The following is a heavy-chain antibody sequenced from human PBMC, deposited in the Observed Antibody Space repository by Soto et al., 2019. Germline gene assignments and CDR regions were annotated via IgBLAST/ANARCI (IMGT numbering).Heavy chain of an antibody. D-gene: IGHD2-2*02. CDR1: GFTFSSYC. Sequence: PGDSLRLSCATSGFTFSSYCMHWVRQAPGKGLEWVAVISYDGSKKYYAEYVKGRFTISRDNSKNTLYLQMNSLRAEDTAVYYCAKDRFDIVLVPAATPHGMDVWGQGT. CDR2: ISYDGSKK. CDR3: AKDRFDIVLVPAATPHGMDV. J-gene: IGHJ6*02. V-gene: IGHV3-30*18.